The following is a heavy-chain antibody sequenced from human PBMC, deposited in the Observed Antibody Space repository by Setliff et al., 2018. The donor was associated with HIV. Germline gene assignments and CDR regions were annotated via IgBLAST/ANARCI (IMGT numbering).Heavy chain of an antibody. V-gene: IGHV4-4*09. Sequence: SETLSLTCTVSGGSISTSYWNWIRQPPGKELEWIAYIYISGTTNYNPSLKSRVTISLDTSRNQFSLKLGSVTAADTAMYYCAREHCSGGSCNGFDIWGQGTMVTVSS. CDR1: GGSISTSY. J-gene: IGHJ3*02. D-gene: IGHD2-15*01. CDR2: IYISGTT. CDR3: AREHCSGGSCNGFDI.